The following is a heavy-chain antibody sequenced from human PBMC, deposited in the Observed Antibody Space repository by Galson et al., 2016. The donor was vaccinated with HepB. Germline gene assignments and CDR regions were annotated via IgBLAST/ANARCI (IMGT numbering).Heavy chain of an antibody. Sequence: SLRLSCAASGFTFSNYAMNWVRQAPGKGLEWVAVISYDGTQKYYADSVKGRFSISRDNSKNTMYMQMNSLRAEDTAVYSCARDQGYSGSYLRYFDLWGRGTLVTVSS. D-gene: IGHD1-26*01. V-gene: IGHV3-30-3*01. CDR3: ARDQGYSGSYLRYFDL. CDR2: ISYDGTQK. J-gene: IGHJ2*01. CDR1: GFTFSNYA.